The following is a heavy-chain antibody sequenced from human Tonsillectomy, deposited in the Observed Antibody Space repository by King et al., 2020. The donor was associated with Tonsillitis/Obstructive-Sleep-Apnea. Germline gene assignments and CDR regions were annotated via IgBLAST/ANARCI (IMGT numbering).Heavy chain of an antibody. D-gene: IGHD3-3*01. CDR1: GGTFSSYA. CDR3: ARGCKYYDFWSGYDSFYYGMDV. CDR2: IIPILGIA. J-gene: IGHJ6*02. V-gene: IGHV1-69*10. Sequence: QLVQSGAEVKKPGSSVKVSCKASGGTFSSYAISWVRQAPGQGLEWMGGIIPILGIANYAQKFQGRVTITADKSTSTAYMELSSLRSEDTAVYYCARGCKYYDFWSGYDSFYYGMDVWGQGTTVTVSS.